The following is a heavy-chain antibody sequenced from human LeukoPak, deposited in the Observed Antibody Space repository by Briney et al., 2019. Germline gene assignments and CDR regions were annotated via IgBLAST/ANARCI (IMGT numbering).Heavy chain of an antibody. CDR2: IYTSGST. CDR3: ARASTYYYGSGSYYTPYYYYMDV. J-gene: IGHJ6*03. CDR1: GGSISSYY. D-gene: IGHD3-10*01. V-gene: IGHV4-4*07. Sequence: PSETLSLTCTVSGGSISSYYWSWIRQPAGKGLEWIGRIYTSGSTNYNPSLKSRVTISVDTSKNQFSLKLSSVTAADTAVYYCARASTYYYGSGSYYTPYYYYMDVWGKGTTVTVSS.